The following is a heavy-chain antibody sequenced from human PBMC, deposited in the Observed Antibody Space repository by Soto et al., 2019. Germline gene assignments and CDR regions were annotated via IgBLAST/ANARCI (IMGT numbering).Heavy chain of an antibody. CDR3: ARDDCSGGSCYEANLDY. CDR1: GYTFTGYY. CDR2: INPNSGGT. Sequence: ASVKVSCKASGYTFTGYYMHWVRQAPGQGLEWMGWINPNSGGTNYAQKFQGWVTMTRDTSISTAYMELSRLRSDDTAVYYCARDDCSGGSCYEANLDYWGQGTLVTVSS. J-gene: IGHJ4*02. D-gene: IGHD2-15*01. V-gene: IGHV1-2*04.